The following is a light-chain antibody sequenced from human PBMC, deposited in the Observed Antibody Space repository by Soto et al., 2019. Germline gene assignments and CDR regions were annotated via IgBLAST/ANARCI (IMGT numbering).Light chain of an antibody. CDR3: QQYGGSPQT. CDR2: VAS. CDR1: QSVSNY. Sequence: EIVLTPSPGTLSLSPGERATLSCRASQSVSNYLAWYQQKPGQAPRLLIYVASSSATGIPDRFSGSGSGTDFTLTISRLEPEDFAVYYCQQYGGSPQTFGQGTKVDIK. J-gene: IGKJ1*01. V-gene: IGKV3-20*01.